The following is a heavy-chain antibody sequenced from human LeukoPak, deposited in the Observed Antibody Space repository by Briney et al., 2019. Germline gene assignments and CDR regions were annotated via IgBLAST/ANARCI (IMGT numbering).Heavy chain of an antibody. D-gene: IGHD3-10*01. CDR1: AFSFSSYA. Sequence: PGGSLRLSCAASAFSFSSYAMHWVRQAPGKGLEWVAVISYDGSNKYYADSVKGRFTISRDNSKNTLYLQMNSLRAEDTAVYYCARGGPPTMVRGPAGYFDYWGQGTLVTVSS. CDR2: ISYDGSNK. J-gene: IGHJ4*02. V-gene: IGHV3-30-3*01. CDR3: ARGGPPTMVRGPAGYFDY.